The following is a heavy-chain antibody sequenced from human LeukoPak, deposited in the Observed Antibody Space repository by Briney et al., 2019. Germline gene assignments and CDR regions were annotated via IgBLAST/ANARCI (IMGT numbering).Heavy chain of an antibody. Sequence: PSETLSLTCGVYGGSFSAYYWKWLRQPPGKGTEWTGEINPSGSSNYNPSLKSRVTISVDTSKNQFSLRLSSVTAADTAVYYCARGLKPYCTNGICYTGDYWGQGTLVTVSS. CDR2: INPSGSS. V-gene: IGHV4-34*01. CDR1: GGSFSAYY. J-gene: IGHJ4*02. CDR3: ARGLKPYCTNGICYTGDY. D-gene: IGHD2-8*01.